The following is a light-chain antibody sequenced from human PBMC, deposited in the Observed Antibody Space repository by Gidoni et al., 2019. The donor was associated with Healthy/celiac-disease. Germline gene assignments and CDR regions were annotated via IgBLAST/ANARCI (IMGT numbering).Light chain of an antibody. CDR3: QAWDSSTVV. J-gene: IGLJ2*01. CDR1: KLGDKY. CDR2: QDS. V-gene: IGLV3-1*01. Sequence: SYDLTQLHSMTVSPGQTASITCSGAKLGDKYACWYQQKPGQSPVLVIYQDSKRPSGIPERFSGSNSGNTATLTISGTQAMDEADYYCQAWDSSTVVFGGGTKLTVL.